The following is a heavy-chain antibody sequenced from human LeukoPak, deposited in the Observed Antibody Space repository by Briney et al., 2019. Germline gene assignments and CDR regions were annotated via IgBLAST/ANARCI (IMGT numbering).Heavy chain of an antibody. J-gene: IGHJ4*02. D-gene: IGHD3-22*01. CDR1: GGSISNYF. V-gene: IGHV4-59*08. CDR3: AKHSFDSGDYFDG. CDR2: IYHSGTT. Sequence: SETLSLTCTVSGGSISNYFWSWIRQPPGEGLEWIGFIYHSGTTNYSPSLKSRVTISVDTSTNQFSLKMKSVTAADTAVYYCAKHSFDSGDYFDGWGQGTLVTVSS.